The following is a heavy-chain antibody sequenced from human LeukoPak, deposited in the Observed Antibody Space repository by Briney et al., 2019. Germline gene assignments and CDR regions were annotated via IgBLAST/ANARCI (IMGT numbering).Heavy chain of an antibody. CDR3: ARVGPPINRCSKP. V-gene: IGHV1-2*02. CDR1: GYTFSVYY. D-gene: IGHD4/OR15-4a*01. Sequence: ASVKVSFTSTGYTFSVYYMRKLRRAPGQGREWMVWINPNSGCTNYAQKFQGRVTMTTATSISTAYMELSRLRSDDTAVYYCARVGPPINRCSKPWGQGTLVTVSS. J-gene: IGHJ5*02. CDR2: INPNSGCT.